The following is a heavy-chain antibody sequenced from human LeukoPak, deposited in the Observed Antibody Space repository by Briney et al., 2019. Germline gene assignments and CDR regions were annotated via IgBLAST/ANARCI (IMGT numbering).Heavy chain of an antibody. CDR2: ISAYNGNT. J-gene: IGHJ6*02. CDR3: AKDIVVVPAAITLYYYYGMDV. D-gene: IGHD2-2*01. V-gene: IGHV1-18*01. CDR1: GYTFTNYG. Sequence: ASVKVSCKASGYTFTNYGISWVRQAPGQGLEWMGWISAYNGNTNYAQKLQGRVTMTTDTSTSTAYMELRSLRSDDTAVYYCAKDIVVVPAAITLYYYYGMDVWGQGTTVTVSS.